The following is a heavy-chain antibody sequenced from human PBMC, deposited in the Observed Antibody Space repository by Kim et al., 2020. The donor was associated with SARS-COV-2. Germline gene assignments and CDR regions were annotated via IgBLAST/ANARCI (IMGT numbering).Heavy chain of an antibody. CDR3: TSGGYYHY. CDR2: GGTT. V-gene: IGHV3-49*02. D-gene: IGHD3-22*01. Sequence: GGTTEYAASVKGRFTISRDDSKSIAYLQMNSLKTEDTAVYYCTSGGYYHYWGQGTLVTVSS. J-gene: IGHJ4*02.